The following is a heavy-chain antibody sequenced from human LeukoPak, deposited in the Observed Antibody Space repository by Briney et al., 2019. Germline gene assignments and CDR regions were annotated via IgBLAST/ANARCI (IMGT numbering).Heavy chain of an antibody. J-gene: IGHJ5*02. CDR2: ISGSGGST. D-gene: IGHD6-13*01. Sequence: GRSLRLSCAASGFTFSSYAMSWVRQAPGKGLEWVSAISGSGGSTYYADSVKGRFTISRDNSKNTLYLQMNSLRAEDTAVYYCAKAEKSIAAAGVDWFDPWGQGTLVTVSS. V-gene: IGHV3-23*01. CDR1: GFTFSSYA. CDR3: AKAEKSIAAAGVDWFDP.